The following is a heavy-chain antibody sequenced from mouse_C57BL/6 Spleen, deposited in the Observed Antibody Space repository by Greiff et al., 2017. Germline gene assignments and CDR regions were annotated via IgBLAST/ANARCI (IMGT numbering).Heavy chain of an antibody. Sequence: VQLQQSGPELVKPGASVKMSCKASGYTFTDYNMHWVKQSPGQSLEWIGYINPNNGGTSYNQKFKGKATLTVNKSSSTAYMELRSLTSEESAVYYWARPLTTVGATVRWDYWGQGTTLTVSA. CDR1: GYTFTDYN. V-gene: IGHV1-22*01. J-gene: IGHJ3*01. CDR2: INPNNGGT. D-gene: IGHD1-1*01. CDR3: ARPLTTVGATVRWDY.